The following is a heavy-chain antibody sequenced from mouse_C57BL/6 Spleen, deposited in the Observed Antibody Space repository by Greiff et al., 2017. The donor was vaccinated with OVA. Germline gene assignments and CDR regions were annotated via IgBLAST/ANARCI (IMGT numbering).Heavy chain of an antibody. D-gene: IGHD1-1*01. J-gene: IGHJ4*01. CDR2: INPGSGGT. CDR3: ARTNYYGSSWDAMDY. CDR1: GYAFTNYL. V-gene: IGHV1-54*01. Sequence: QVQLQQPGAELVRPGTSVKVSCKASGYAFTNYLIEWVKQRPGQGLEWIGVINPGSGGTNYNEKFKGKATLTADKSSSTAYMQLSSLTSEDSAVDFCARTNYYGSSWDAMDYWGQGTSVTVSS.